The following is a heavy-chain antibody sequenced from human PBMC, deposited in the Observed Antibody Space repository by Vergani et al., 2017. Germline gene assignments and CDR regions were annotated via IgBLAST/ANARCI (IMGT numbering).Heavy chain of an antibody. CDR2: IWYDGTNK. J-gene: IGHJ6*03. CDR3: ARVDTQVPATSHFYHMDV. D-gene: IGHD6-25*01. Sequence: QVQLVESGGGVVQPGRSLRLSCAASGFTFSNYGMHWVRQAPGKGLEWVAVIWYDGTNKYYADSVKGRFTISRDNSKNTLFLQVNSLRAEDTAVYYCARVDTQVPATSHFYHMDVWGKGTTVVVSS. CDR1: GFTFSNYG. V-gene: IGHV3-33*01.